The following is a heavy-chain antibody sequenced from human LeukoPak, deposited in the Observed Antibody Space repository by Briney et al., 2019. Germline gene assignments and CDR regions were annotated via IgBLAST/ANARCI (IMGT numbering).Heavy chain of an antibody. CDR1: GFTFSSAW. D-gene: IGHD3-10*01. J-gene: IGHJ3*02. CDR3: ATSYFSGKGAFDI. Sequence: GGSLRLSCAASGFTFSSAWMNWVRQAPGKGLEWVSSIRSGSSTTSYADSVKGRFTISRDNDKNSLYLQMNSLRDEDTAVYYCATSYFSGKGAFDIWGQGTMVTVSS. CDR2: IRSGSSTT. V-gene: IGHV3-48*02.